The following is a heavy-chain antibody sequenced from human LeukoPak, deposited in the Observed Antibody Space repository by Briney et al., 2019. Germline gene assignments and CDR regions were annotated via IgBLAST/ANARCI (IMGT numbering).Heavy chain of an antibody. CDR3: ARRPAGRGYFGY. Sequence: SETLSLTCSVSGGSFSSSSYYWGWIRQPPGKGLEWIGSIYYSGSSNFNPSLKSRLTISVDTSRNQFSLKLSSVTAADTAVYYCARRPAGRGYFGYWGQGTLVTVSS. J-gene: IGHJ4*02. CDR2: IYYSGSS. V-gene: IGHV4-39*01. CDR1: GGSFSSSSYY.